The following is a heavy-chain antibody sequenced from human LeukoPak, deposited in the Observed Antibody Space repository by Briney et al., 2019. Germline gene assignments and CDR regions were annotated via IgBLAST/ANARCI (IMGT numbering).Heavy chain of an antibody. J-gene: IGHJ6*02. Sequence: GGSLRLSCAASGFTFSSYAMSWVRQAPGKGLEWVSAISGSGGSTYYADSVKGRFTISRDNSKNTLYLQMNSLRAEDTAVYYCANLGYCSSTSCHGAQEYGMDVWGQGTTVTVSS. V-gene: IGHV3-23*01. CDR1: GFTFSSYA. D-gene: IGHD2-2*01. CDR2: ISGSGGST. CDR3: ANLGYCSSTSCHGAQEYGMDV.